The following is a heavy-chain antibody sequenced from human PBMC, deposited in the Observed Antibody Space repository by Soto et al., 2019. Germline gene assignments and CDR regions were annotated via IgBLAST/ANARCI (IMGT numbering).Heavy chain of an antibody. V-gene: IGHV1-46*01. J-gene: IGHJ4*02. D-gene: IGHD2-21*02. CDR2: VNPSGGHT. Sequence: QVQLVQSGAEVKKPGASVKVSCKASGDTFTDYYIHWVRQAPGQGLEWMGTVNPSGGHTTYAQHFLGRMTMTRDTSTSTLYVELTSLTSEDTAIYYCARGGHVVVVTAALDCWGQGTLVTVSS. CDR3: ARGGHVVVVTAALDC. CDR1: GDTFTDYY.